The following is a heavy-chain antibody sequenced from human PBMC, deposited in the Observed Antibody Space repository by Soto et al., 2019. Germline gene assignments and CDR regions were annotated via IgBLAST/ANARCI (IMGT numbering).Heavy chain of an antibody. CDR3: ARERGSGWTFDY. V-gene: IGHV3-7*03. CDR1: GFTASWNW. D-gene: IGHD6-19*01. Sequence: PGGSLRLSCAASGFTASWNWMSWLRQAPGKGLEWVANISPDESEKYYLDSVKGRFTISRDNAKNLLFLQMNSLRPEDTAMYFCARERGSGWTFDYWGQGTLVTVSS. CDR2: ISPDESEK. J-gene: IGHJ4*02.